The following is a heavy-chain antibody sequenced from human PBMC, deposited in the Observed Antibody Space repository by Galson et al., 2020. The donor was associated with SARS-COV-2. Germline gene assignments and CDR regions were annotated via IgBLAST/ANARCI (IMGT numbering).Heavy chain of an antibody. CDR1: GGSINNYY. Sequence: ASETLSLTCTVSGGSINNYYWTWIRQAPGQGLEWIGHIYYRGNTNSNPSLTGRVTMSVDTSKNQFSLNLTSVTAADTAVYYCARVNLGRGWYSENWFDPWGQGTLVTVSS. D-gene: IGHD6-19*01. J-gene: IGHJ5*02. CDR3: ARVNLGRGWYSENWFDP. V-gene: IGHV4-59*01. CDR2: IYYRGNT.